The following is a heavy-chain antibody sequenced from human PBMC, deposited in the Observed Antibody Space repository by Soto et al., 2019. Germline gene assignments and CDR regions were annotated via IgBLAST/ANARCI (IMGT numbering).Heavy chain of an antibody. CDR3: TNYDSRGQFDY. CDR2: ITSNAYGGTT. D-gene: IGHD3-22*01. Sequence: GGSLRLSGTASEFTFGDYALRWVRQAPGKGLEWVGFITSNAYGGTTQYAASVKGRFTISRDDSKSIAYLQMNSLKTEDTAVYDCTNYDSRGQFDYWGRGTMVTVSS. CDR1: EFTFGDYA. V-gene: IGHV3-49*04. J-gene: IGHJ4*02.